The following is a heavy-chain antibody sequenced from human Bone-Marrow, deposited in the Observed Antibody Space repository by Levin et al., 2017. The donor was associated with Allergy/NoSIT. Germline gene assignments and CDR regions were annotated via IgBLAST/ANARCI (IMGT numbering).Heavy chain of an antibody. CDR3: ATYFGDYYYFDL. CDR1: GFTFSDYY. D-gene: IGHD4-17*01. J-gene: IGHJ4*02. V-gene: IGHV3-11*01. Sequence: PGGSLRLSCAASGFTFSDYYISWIRQAPGKGLEWISYISSAGTTIVYADSVKGRFTISRDNASNSVFLQISSLRAEDTAVYYCATYFGDYYYFDLWGQGTLVTVSS. CDR2: ISSAGTTI.